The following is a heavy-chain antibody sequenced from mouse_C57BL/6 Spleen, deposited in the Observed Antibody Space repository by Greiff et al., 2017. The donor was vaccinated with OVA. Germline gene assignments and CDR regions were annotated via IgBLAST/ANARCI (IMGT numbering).Heavy chain of an antibody. CDR3: GRRGESCYAMDY. V-gene: IGHV2-9-1*01. CDR1: GFSLTSYA. CDR2: IWTGGGT. J-gene: IGHJ4*01. Sequence: QVQLQESGPGLVAPSPCLSITCTVSGFSLTSYAISWVRQPPGKGLEWLGVIWTGGGTTYNSAHKSRLSTIKDNSKSQVFVKMNSLQTEDTARYYCGRRGESCYAMDYWGQGTSVTVSS.